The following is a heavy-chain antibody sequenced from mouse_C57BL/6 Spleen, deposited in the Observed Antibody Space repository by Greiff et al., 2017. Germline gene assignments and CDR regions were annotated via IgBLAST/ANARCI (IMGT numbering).Heavy chain of an antibody. CDR1: GYAFSSSW. Sequence: QVQLKQSGPELVKPGASVKISCKASGYAFSSSWMNWVKQRPGKGLEWIGRIYPGDGDTNYNGKFKGKDTLTADKSSSTAYMQLSSLTSEDSAVYFCARDYYGSSPDYYAMDYWGQGTSVTVSS. J-gene: IGHJ4*01. CDR3: ARDYYGSSPDYYAMDY. V-gene: IGHV1-82*01. CDR2: IYPGDGDT. D-gene: IGHD1-1*01.